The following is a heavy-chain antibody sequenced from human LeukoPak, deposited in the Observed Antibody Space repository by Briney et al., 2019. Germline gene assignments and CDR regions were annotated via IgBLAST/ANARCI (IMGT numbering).Heavy chain of an antibody. J-gene: IGHJ4*02. CDR1: GGTFSSYA. CDR2: IIPIFGTA. D-gene: IGHD3-3*01. V-gene: IGHV1-69*13. CDR3: AGVGIFGVVILDY. Sequence: ASVKVSCKASGGTFSSYAISWVRQAPGQGLEWMGGIIPIFGTANYAQKFQGRVTITADESTSTAYMELSSLRSEDTAVYYCAGVGIFGVVILDYWGQGTLVTVSS.